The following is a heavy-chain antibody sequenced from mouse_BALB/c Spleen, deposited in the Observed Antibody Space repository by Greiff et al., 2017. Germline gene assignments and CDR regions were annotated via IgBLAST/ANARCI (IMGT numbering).Heavy chain of an antibody. D-gene: IGHD2-2*01. Sequence: EVKLVESGGGLVQPGGSLKLSCAASGFTFSSYTMSWVRQTPEKRLEWVAYISSGGGSTYYPDTVKGRFTISRDNAKNTLYLQMSSLKSEDTAMYYCARPSYGYDAGFAYWGQGTLVTVSA. V-gene: IGHV5-12-2*01. CDR2: ISSGGGST. CDR3: ARPSYGYDAGFAY. J-gene: IGHJ3*01. CDR1: GFTFSSYT.